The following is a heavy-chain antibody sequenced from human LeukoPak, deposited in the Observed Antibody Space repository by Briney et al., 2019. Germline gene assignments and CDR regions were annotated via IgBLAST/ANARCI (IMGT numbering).Heavy chain of an antibody. CDR2: IYYSGST. D-gene: IGHD3-10*01. V-gene: IGHV4-31*03. CDR3: ARGFGEFLYWFDP. Sequence: SQTLSLTCTVSGGSTSSGGYYWSWIRQHPGKGLEWIGYIYYSGSTYYNPSLKSRVTISVDTSKNQFSLKLSSVTAADTAVYYCARGFGEFLYWFDPWGQGTLVTVSS. CDR1: GGSTSSGGYY. J-gene: IGHJ5*02.